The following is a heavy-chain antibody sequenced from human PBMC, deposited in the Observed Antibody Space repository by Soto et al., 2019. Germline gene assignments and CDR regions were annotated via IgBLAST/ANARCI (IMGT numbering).Heavy chain of an antibody. V-gene: IGHV1-2*02. J-gene: IGHJ6*02. CDR1: GYTFTGYY. D-gene: IGHD3-3*01. Sequence: ASVKVSCKASGYTFTGYYMHWVRQAPGQGLEWMGWINPNSGGTNYAQKFQGRVTMTRDTSISTAYMELSRLRSDDTAVYYCARDQTIFGVVITEYYYYGMDVWGQGATVTVSS. CDR3: ARDQTIFGVVITEYYYYGMDV. CDR2: INPNSGGT.